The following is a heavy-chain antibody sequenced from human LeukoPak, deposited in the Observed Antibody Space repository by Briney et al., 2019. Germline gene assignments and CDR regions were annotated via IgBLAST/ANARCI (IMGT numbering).Heavy chain of an antibody. D-gene: IGHD6-13*01. V-gene: IGHV1-69*06. CDR3: ARHDSYSSSFPYNWFDP. J-gene: IGHJ5*02. CDR2: IIPLFGAP. Sequence: ASVKVSCKASGYTFTNYDINWVRQATGQGLEWMGGIIPLFGAPSYAQKFQGRVTITADKSTTTAYMELSSLRSEDTAVYFCARHDSYSSSFPYNWFDPWGQGTLVTVSS. CDR1: GYTFTNYD.